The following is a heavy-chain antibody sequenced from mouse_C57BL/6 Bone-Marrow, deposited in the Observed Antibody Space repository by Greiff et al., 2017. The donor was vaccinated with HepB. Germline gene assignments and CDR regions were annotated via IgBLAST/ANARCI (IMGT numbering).Heavy chain of an antibody. J-gene: IGHJ4*01. Sequence: DVQLQESGGGLVQPKGSLKLSCAASGFSFNTYAMNWVRQATGKGLEWVARIRSKSNNYATYYADSVKDRFTISRDDSESMLYLQMNNLKTEDTAMYYCVRLGTSAMDYWGQGTSVTVSS. V-gene: IGHV10-1*01. D-gene: IGHD2-13*01. CDR2: IRSKSNNYAT. CDR3: VRLGTSAMDY. CDR1: GFSFNTYA.